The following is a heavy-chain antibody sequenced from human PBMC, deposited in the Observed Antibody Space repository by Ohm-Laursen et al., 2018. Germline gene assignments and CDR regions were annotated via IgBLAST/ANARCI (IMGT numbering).Heavy chain of an antibody. CDR3: AREPFKPAFDYYDTN. Sequence: SLRLSCTASGFTFSSYAMSWVRQAPGKGLEWVSALSGSGDSTDYSDSVKGRFTISRDNSKNTLYLQMNSLRAEDTAVYYCAREPFKPAFDYYDTNWGQGTLVTVSS. D-gene: IGHD3-22*01. V-gene: IGHV3-23*01. CDR2: LSGSGDST. CDR1: GFTFSSYA. J-gene: IGHJ4*02.